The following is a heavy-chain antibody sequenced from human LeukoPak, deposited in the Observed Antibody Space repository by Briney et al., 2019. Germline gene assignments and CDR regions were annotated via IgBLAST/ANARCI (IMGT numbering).Heavy chain of an antibody. CDR3: ARANFLYCSSSTCLFDY. CDR2: INPNDGDT. J-gene: IGHJ4*02. Sequence: ASVKVSCKASGYTFTDYYVHWVRQAPGQGFERMGWINPNDGDTNYAQKFQGRVTMTRDTSISTAHMEVSRLRSDDTAVYYCARANFLYCSSSTCLFDYWGQGTLVTVSS. CDR1: GYTFTDYY. V-gene: IGHV1-2*02. D-gene: IGHD2-2*01.